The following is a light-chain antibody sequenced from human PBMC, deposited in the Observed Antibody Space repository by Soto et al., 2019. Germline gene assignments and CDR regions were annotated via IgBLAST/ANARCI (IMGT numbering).Light chain of an antibody. J-gene: IGLJ1*01. CDR3: SSFTTDSTSV. CDR1: SSDVGANIF. V-gene: IGLV2-14*01. Sequence: QSVLTQPASVSGAPGQSITISCTGTSSDVGANIFVSWYQQHPGKVPKLMIYTVSSRPSGVSQRFSGSKSGNTASLTISGLQAEDEADYYCSSFTTDSTSVFGTGTKLTVL. CDR2: TVS.